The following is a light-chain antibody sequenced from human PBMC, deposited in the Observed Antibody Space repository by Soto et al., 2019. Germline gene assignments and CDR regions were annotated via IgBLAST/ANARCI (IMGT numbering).Light chain of an antibody. V-gene: IGKV3-15*01. J-gene: IGKJ5*01. CDR3: QQYKNWPPIS. CDR1: QSVGSS. CDR2: GAS. Sequence: EIVLTQSPATLSLSPGERATVGCRAGQSVGSSLAWYQQEPGQAPRLLIYGASTRATGIPARFSGSGSGTEFTLTISSLQSEDFAVHFCQQYKNWPPISSGQGTRLEI.